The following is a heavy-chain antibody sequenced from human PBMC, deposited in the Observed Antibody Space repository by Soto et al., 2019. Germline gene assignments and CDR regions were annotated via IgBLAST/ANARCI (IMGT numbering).Heavy chain of an antibody. Sequence: LRLSCAASGFTFSSYAMSWVRQAPGKGLEWVSAISGSGGSTYYADSVKGRFTISRDNSKNTLYLQMNSLRAEDTAVYYCAKVRQQLELVNWFDPWGQGTLVTVYS. V-gene: IGHV3-23*01. D-gene: IGHD6-13*01. CDR3: AKVRQQLELVNWFDP. CDR1: GFTFSSYA. J-gene: IGHJ5*02. CDR2: ISGSGGST.